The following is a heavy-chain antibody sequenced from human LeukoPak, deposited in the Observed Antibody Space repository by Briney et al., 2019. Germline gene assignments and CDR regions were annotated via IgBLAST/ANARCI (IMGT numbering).Heavy chain of an antibody. Sequence: PGGSLRLSCAASGFSFSDSYMSWIRQAPGKGLEWVSYISGDSDYTNYADSVNGRFTISRDNAKKSLYLQMNSLTAEDTAVYFCVRDTYDYVRGSPSNWFDPWGQGTLVTASS. CDR1: GFSFSDSY. V-gene: IGHV3-11*06. CDR2: ISGDSDYT. CDR3: VRDTYDYVRGSPSNWFDP. J-gene: IGHJ5*02. D-gene: IGHD3-16*01.